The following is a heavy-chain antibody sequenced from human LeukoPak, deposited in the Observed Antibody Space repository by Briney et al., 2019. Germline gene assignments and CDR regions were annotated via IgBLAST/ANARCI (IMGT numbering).Heavy chain of an antibody. CDR1: GITFSTYW. V-gene: IGHV3-7*01. Sequence: GGSLRLSCAASGITFSTYWMNWVRQAPGKGLEWVANIKQDGSEKYYVDSVKGRFTISRDNAKNSLYLQMNSLRAEDTAVYYCARDFEDDNWNDVVDYWGQGTLVTVSS. D-gene: IGHD1-1*01. CDR2: IKQDGSEK. J-gene: IGHJ4*02. CDR3: ARDFEDDNWNDVVDY.